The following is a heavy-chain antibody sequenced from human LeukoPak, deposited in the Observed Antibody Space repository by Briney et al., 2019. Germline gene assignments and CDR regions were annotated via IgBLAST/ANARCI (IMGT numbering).Heavy chain of an antibody. CDR3: ARVSVAGDYFDY. V-gene: IGHV3-20*04. D-gene: IGHD6-19*01. J-gene: IGHJ4*02. CDR2: INWNGGST. Sequence: GGSLRLSCAASGFTFDDYGVSWVRHAPGKGVEWVSGINWNGGSTGYADSVKGRFTISRDNAKNSLYLQMNSLRAEDTALYYCARVSVAGDYFDYWGQGTLVTVSS. CDR1: GFTFDDYG.